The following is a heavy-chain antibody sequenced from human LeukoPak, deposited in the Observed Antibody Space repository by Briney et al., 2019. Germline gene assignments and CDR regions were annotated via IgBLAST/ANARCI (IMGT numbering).Heavy chain of an antibody. D-gene: IGHD6-25*01. CDR3: AREGGFYRPLDY. V-gene: IGHV4-4*02. CDR2: VHLDGRT. J-gene: IGHJ4*02. CDR1: TDSTTSNW. Sequence: PSETLSLTCAVSTDSTTSNWWSWVRQPPGKGLEWIGEVHLDGRTNFNPSLKSRLTMSVDLSENHVSLKLTSVTAADTAVYYCAREGGFYRPLDYSGQGTLVTVSS.